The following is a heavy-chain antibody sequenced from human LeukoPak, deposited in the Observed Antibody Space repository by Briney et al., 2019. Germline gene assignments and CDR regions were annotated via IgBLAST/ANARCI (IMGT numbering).Heavy chain of an antibody. J-gene: IGHJ4*02. Sequence: GGSLRLSCAASGFTFDDYGMSWVRQAPGKGLEWVSGINWNGGSTGYADSVKGRFTTSRDNAKNSLYLQMNSLRAEDTAVYYCAKGPYGDYENWGQGTLVTVSS. D-gene: IGHD4-17*01. CDR1: GFTFDDYG. CDR3: AKGPYGDYEN. V-gene: IGHV3-20*04. CDR2: INWNGGST.